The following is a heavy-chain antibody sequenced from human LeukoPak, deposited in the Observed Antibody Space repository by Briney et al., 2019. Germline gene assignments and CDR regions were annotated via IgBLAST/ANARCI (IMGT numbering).Heavy chain of an antibody. V-gene: IGHV4-31*03. CDR2: IYHSGST. CDR3: ARGRSGATVTTSWDFDL. J-gene: IGHJ2*01. CDR1: GGSISSGGYY. Sequence: SQTLSLTCTVSGGSISSGGYYWSWIRQHPGKGLEWIGYIYHSGSTYYNPSLKSRVTTSVDTSKNQFSLKLSSVTAADTAVYYCARGRSGATVTTSWDFDLWGRGPLVTVSS. D-gene: IGHD4-17*01.